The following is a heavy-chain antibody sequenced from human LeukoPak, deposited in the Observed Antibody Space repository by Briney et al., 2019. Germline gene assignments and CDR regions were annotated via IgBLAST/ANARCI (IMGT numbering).Heavy chain of an antibody. J-gene: IGHJ5*02. D-gene: IGHD3-22*01. Sequence: GGSLRLSCAASGFTASSNYMSWVRQAPGKGLEWVSVIYSGGSTYYADSVKGRFTISRDNSKNTLYLQMNSLRAEDTAVYYCAKDRVGGRITMIVVVTWGQGTLVTVSS. CDR1: GFTASSNY. CDR2: IYSGGST. CDR3: AKDRVGGRITMIVVVT. V-gene: IGHV3-53*01.